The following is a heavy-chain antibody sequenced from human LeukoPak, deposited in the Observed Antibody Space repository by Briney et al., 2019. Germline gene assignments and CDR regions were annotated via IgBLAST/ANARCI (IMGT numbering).Heavy chain of an antibody. V-gene: IGHV1-2*02. CDR1: GYTFTDYY. D-gene: IGHD2-2*01. Sequence: GASVKVSCKASGYTFTDYYMHWVRQAPGQGLEWVGWINPKSGGTKYAQNFQGRVTMTRDTSINTVYMEMSRLRVDDTAVYHCARAGPPIGVVPADQTTPDYWGQGTLVTVSS. CDR2: INPKSGGT. J-gene: IGHJ4*02. CDR3: ARAGPPIGVVPADQTTPDY.